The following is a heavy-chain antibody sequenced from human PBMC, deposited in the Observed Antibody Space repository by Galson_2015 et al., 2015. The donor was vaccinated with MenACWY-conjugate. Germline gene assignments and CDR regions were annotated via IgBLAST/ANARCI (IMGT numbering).Heavy chain of an antibody. J-gene: IGHJ6*02. CDR2: N. D-gene: IGHD2-15*01. V-gene: IGHV6-1*01. CDR3: AREERGSYYYYGLDV. Sequence: NDYAVSVKSRITINPDTAKNQLSLHLKSVTPEDTAIYYCAREERGSYYYYGLDVWGQGTTVTVSS.